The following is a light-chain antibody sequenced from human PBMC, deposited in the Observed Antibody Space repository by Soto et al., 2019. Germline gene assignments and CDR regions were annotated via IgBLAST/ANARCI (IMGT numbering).Light chain of an antibody. J-gene: IGKJ1*01. CDR3: QQYNNWPSLT. CDR1: QSVSSY. V-gene: IGKV3-15*01. Sequence: DKVMTQSPATLSMSPGERATLSCRASQSVSSYLAWYQQKPGQAPRLLIYGASTRATGIPARFSGSGSGTEFTLTISSLQSEDFAVYYCQQYNNWPSLTFGQGTKVEIK. CDR2: GAS.